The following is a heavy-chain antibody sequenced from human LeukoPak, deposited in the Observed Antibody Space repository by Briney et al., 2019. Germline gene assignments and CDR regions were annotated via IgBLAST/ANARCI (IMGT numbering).Heavy chain of an antibody. J-gene: IGHJ4*02. CDR2: IYHSGST. CDR3: ASPGNSRGGVDY. Sequence: SETLSLTCTVSGGSISSGGYYWSWIRQPPGKGLEWIGYIYHSGSTYYNPSLKSRVTISVDRSKNQFSLKLSSVTAADTAVYYCASPGNSRGGVDYWGQGTLVTVSS. CDR1: GGSISSGGYY. D-gene: IGHD4-23*01. V-gene: IGHV4-30-2*01.